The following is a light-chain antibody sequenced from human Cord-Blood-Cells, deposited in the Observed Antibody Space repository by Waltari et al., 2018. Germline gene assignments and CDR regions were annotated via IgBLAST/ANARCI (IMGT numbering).Light chain of an antibody. V-gene: IGKV1-8*01. CDR2: AAS. CDR3: QQYYSYPLT. J-gene: IGKJ4*01. Sequence: AIRMTQSPSSFSASTGARVTITCRASQGISSYLAWYQQKPGKAPKLLIYAASTLQSGVPARFSGSGSGTDFTLTISCLQSEDFATYYCQQYYSYPLTFGGGTKVEIK. CDR1: QGISSY.